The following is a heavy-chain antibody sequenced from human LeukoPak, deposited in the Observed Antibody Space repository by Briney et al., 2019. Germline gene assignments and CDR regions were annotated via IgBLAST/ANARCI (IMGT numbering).Heavy chain of an antibody. CDR1: GFTFSSYA. CDR2: ISSNGGST. J-gene: IGHJ4*02. CDR3: VKDISRYSGYY. V-gene: IGHV3-64D*06. Sequence: GGSLRLSCSASGFTFSSYAMHWVRQAPGKGLEYVSAISSNGGSTYYADSAKGRFTVSRDNSKNTLYLQMSSLRAEDPAVYYCVKDISRYSGYYWGQGTLVTVSS. D-gene: IGHD5-12*01.